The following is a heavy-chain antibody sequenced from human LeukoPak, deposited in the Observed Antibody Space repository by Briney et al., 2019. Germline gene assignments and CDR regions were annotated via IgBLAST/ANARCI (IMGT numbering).Heavy chain of an antibody. CDR3: AKDHDSMGATPPDY. V-gene: IGHV3-23*01. CDR1: GFTFSSYE. J-gene: IGHJ4*02. D-gene: IGHD1-26*01. Sequence: PGGSLRLSCAASGFTFSSYEMNWVRQAPGKGLEWVSAISGSGGSTYYADSVKGRFTISRDNSKNTLYLQMNSLRAEDTAVYYCAKDHDSMGATPPDYWGQGTLVTVSS. CDR2: ISGSGGST.